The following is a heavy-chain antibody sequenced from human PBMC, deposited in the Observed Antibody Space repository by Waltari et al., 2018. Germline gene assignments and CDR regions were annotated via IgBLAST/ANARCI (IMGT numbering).Heavy chain of an antibody. CDR3: TRSTDDFWSGYYTYDAFDI. V-gene: IGHV3-49*04. CDR2: IRSKAYGGTT. J-gene: IGHJ3*02. D-gene: IGHD3-3*01. Sequence: EVQLVESGGGLVQPGRSLRLSCTASGFTFGDYAMSWVRQAPGKGLEWVVFIRSKAYGGTTEYAASVKGRLTNSRDDSKSIAYLQMNSLKTEDTAVYYCTRSTDDFWSGYYTYDAFDIWGQGTMVTVSS. CDR1: GFTFGDYA.